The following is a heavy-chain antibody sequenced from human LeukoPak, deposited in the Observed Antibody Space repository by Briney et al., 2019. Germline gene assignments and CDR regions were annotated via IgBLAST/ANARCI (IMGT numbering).Heavy chain of an antibody. D-gene: IGHD4-17*01. CDR3: AREHGDYLLDY. V-gene: IGHV1-46*01. Sequence: ASVKVSCKASGYTFTSYYMHWVRQAPGQGLEWMGIINPGGGSTSYAQKFQGRATMTRDTSTSTVYMELSSLRSEDTAVYYCAREHGDYLLDYWGQGTLVTVSS. J-gene: IGHJ4*02. CDR1: GYTFTSYY. CDR2: INPGGGST.